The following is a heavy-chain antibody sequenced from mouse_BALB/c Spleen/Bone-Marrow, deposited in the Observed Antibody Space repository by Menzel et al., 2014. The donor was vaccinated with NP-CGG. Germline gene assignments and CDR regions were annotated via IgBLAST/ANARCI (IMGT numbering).Heavy chain of an antibody. Sequence: VQLKESGGGLVKPGGSLKLSCAASGFTLSSYAMSWVRQTPEKRLEWVASISSGGSTYYPDSVKGRFTISRDNARNILYLQMSSLRSEDTAMYYCARGGGWLLSFDYWGQGTTLTVSS. CDR2: ISSGGST. CDR3: ARGGGWLLSFDY. V-gene: IGHV5-6-5*01. D-gene: IGHD2-3*01. CDR1: GFTLSSYA. J-gene: IGHJ2*01.